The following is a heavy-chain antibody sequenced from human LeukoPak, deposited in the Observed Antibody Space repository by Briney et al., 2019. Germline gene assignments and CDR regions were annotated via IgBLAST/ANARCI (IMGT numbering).Heavy chain of an antibody. Sequence: GSLRLSCAASGFTFVSYAMNWVRQAPGKGLEWVSGINWNGGSTGYADTVKGRFTISRDNAKNSLYLQMNSLRAEDTALYHCARDRAVAGTWYAFDIWGQGTMVTVSS. V-gene: IGHV3-20*01. D-gene: IGHD6-19*01. CDR3: ARDRAVAGTWYAFDI. J-gene: IGHJ3*02. CDR1: GFTFVSYA. CDR2: INWNGGST.